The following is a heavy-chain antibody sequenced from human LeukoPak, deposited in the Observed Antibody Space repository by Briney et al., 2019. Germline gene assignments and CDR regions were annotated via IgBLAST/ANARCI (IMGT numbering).Heavy chain of an antibody. D-gene: IGHD3-16*02. J-gene: IGHJ4*02. CDR3: ARGPFGVWGTYRYKGYFDY. Sequence: SETLSLTCAVYGGSFSGYYWSWIRQPPGKGLEWIGEINHSGSTNCNPSLKSRVTISVDTSQSQFSLKLSSVTAADTAVYFCARGPFGVWGTYRYKGYFDYWGQGTLVTVSS. CDR2: INHSGST. V-gene: IGHV4-34*01. CDR1: GGSFSGYY.